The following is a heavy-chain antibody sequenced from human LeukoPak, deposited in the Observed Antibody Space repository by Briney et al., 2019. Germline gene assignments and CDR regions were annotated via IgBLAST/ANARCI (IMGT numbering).Heavy chain of an antibody. J-gene: IGHJ5*02. CDR3: ARFWVEYSSSEEVNWFDP. Sequence: PSETLSLTCTVSGGSISSSSYYWGWIRQPPGKGLEWIGSIYYSGSTYYNPSLKSRVTISVDTSKNQFSLKLSFVTAADTAVYYCARFWVEYSSSEEVNWFDPWGQGTLVTVSS. D-gene: IGHD6-6*01. CDR2: IYYSGST. V-gene: IGHV4-39*01. CDR1: GGSISSSSYY.